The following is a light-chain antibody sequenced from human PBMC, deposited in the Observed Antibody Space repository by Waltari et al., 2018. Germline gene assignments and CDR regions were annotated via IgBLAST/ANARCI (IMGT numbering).Light chain of an antibody. J-gene: IGKJ3*01. CDR2: ATS. V-gene: IGKV1-39*01. CDR3: QQSFDTPRT. Sequence: DIQMTQSPSSLSASVGDRVTITCRASQSISYYLNWYQQKPGKAPKLLIYATSNLQSGVPSRFSGSGSGTDFTLTISSLQPEDFATYYCQQSFDTPRTFGPGTKVDFK. CDR1: QSISYY.